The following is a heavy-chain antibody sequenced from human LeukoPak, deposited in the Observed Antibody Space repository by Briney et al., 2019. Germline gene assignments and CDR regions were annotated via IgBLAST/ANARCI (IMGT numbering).Heavy chain of an antibody. CDR1: GFTFSSYW. V-gene: IGHV3-21*01. J-gene: IGHJ4*02. D-gene: IGHD2-2*02. Sequence: PGGCLRLSGAASGFTFSSYWMNWVRQAPGKGLEWVSSISSSSSYIYYADSVKGRFTISRDNAKNSLYLQMNSLRAEDTAVYYCARAGLDCSSTSCYIGYWGQGTLVTVSS. CDR3: ARAGLDCSSTSCYIGY. CDR2: ISSSSSYI.